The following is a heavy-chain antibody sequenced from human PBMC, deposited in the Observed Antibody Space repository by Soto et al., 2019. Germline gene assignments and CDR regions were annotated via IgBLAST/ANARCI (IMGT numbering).Heavy chain of an antibody. V-gene: IGHV1-69*11. CDR3: ARWPQPRYTADPYAVDV. D-gene: IGHD3-16*02. J-gene: IGHJ6*02. Sequence: SVKVSCKASGGTFSSSGFSWVRQAPGQGLEWMGMIVPSLDTTNYAQKFQARVTITADEVTSTAYMELRSLRPEDTAVYYCARWPQPRYTADPYAVDVWGQGTRVTVSS. CDR2: IVPSLDTT. CDR1: GGTFSSSG.